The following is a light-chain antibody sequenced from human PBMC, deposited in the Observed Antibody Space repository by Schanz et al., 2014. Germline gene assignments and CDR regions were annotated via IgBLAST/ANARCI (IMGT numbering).Light chain of an antibody. CDR2: GAS. CDR1: QNVNKY. CDR3: QQRSNWPPRTYT. J-gene: IGKJ2*01. V-gene: IGKV3-11*01. Sequence: EIVLTQSPGTLSLSPGERATLSCRASQNVNKYHLAWYQQKPGQAPRLLIYGASNRATGIPARFSGSGSGTDFTLTISSLEPEDFAVYYCQQRSNWPPRTYTFGQGTKLEIK.